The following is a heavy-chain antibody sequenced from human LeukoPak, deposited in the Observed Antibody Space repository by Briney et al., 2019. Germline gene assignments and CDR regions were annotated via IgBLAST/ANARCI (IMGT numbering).Heavy chain of an antibody. CDR2: IYYTGST. D-gene: IGHD2-2*03. CDR3: AGANRGYSRYYFDF. J-gene: IGHJ4*02. CDR1: GGSISSTSYF. Sequence: SETLSLTCTVSGGSISSTSYFWGWIRQPRGKGLEWIGSIYYTGSTYYDPSLKSRVTISVDTSKNQFSLKLSSVAAADTAVFYCAGANRGYSRYYFDFWGQGILVTVSS. V-gene: IGHV4-39*01.